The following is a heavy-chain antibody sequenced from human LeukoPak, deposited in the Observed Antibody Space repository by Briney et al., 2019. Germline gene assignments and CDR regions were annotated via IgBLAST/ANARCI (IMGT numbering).Heavy chain of an antibody. D-gene: IGHD6-19*01. V-gene: IGHV3-11*01. CDR2: ISSSGSTI. Sequence: GGSLRLSCAASGFTLSDYYMSWIRQAPGKGLEWVSYISSSGSTIYYADSVKGRFTISRDNAKNSLYLQMNSLRAEDTAVYYCAREYGRLVNWFDPWGQGTLVTVSS. CDR1: GFTLSDYY. J-gene: IGHJ5*02. CDR3: AREYGRLVNWFDP.